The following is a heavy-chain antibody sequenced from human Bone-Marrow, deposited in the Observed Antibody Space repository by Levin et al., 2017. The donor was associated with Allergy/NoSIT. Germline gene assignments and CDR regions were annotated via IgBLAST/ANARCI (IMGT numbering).Heavy chain of an antibody. CDR2: ISHRGNT. V-gene: IGHV4-31*03. J-gene: IGHJ4*02. CDR1: NDSIGRGGYY. Sequence: PSETLSLTCTVSNDSIGRGGYYWSWIRQHPGKGLEHIGYISHRGNTYYNPSLKSRLTMSLDTSNHQFSLNLISVTAADTAIYYCARLDGYTFDSWGQGTPVIVSS. CDR3: ARLDGYTFDS. D-gene: IGHD5-12*01.